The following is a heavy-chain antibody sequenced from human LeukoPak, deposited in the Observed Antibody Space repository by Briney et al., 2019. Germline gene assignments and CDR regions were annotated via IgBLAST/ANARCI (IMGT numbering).Heavy chain of an antibody. J-gene: IGHJ6*02. CDR1: GFTVNSNY. Sequence: GGSLRLSCVASGFTVNSNYMSWVRQAPGKGLEWVSVIYSGGSTYYADSVKGRFTISRDNSKNTVYLQMNSLRAEDTAVYYCARDRSIVVHYGMDVWGQGTTVTVSS. D-gene: IGHD3-22*01. V-gene: IGHV3-53*01. CDR3: ARDRSIVVHYGMDV. CDR2: IYSGGST.